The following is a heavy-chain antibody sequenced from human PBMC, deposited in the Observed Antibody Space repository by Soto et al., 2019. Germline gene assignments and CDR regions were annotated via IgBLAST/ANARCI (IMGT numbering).Heavy chain of an antibody. V-gene: IGHV3-33*01. Sequence: QPVGSLRLSCAASGFTFSSYGMHWVHQAPGKGLEWVAVIWYDGSNKYYADSVKGRFTISRDNSKNTLYLQMNSLRAEDTAVYYCARALWAGTVFKSCPDYWGQGTLVTVS. D-gene: IGHD4-17*01. J-gene: IGHJ4*02. CDR2: IWYDGSNK. CDR3: ARALWAGTVFKSCPDY. CDR1: GFTFSSYG.